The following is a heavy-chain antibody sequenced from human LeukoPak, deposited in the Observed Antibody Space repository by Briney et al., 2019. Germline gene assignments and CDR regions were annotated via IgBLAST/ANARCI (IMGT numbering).Heavy chain of an antibody. J-gene: IGHJ2*01. CDR2: TYYRSKWYN. CDR1: GDSVSSNSAA. CDR3: ARGTGAAAANYWYFDL. V-gene: IGHV6-1*01. D-gene: IGHD6-13*01. Sequence: SQTLSLTFAISGDSVSSNSAAWNWIRQSPSRGLEWLGRTYYRSKWYNDYAVSVKSRITINPDTSKNQFSLQLNSVTPEDTAVYYCARGTGAAAANYWYFDLWGRGTLVTVSS.